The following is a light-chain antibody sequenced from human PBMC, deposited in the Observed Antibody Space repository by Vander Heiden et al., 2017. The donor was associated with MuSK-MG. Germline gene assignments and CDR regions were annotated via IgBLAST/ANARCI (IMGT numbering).Light chain of an antibody. V-gene: IGLV1-40*01. CDR3: QSYDSSLSSFV. J-gene: IGLJ1*01. CDR1: SSNIGAGYD. CDR2: GKN. Sequence: QSVLTQPPSVSGAPGQRVTISCSGSSSNIGAGYDVHGYQQLPGTAPKLLIYGKNNRPSRVPDRFSGSKSGTSASLAITGLQAEDEADYYCQSYDSSLSSFVFGTGTKVTVL.